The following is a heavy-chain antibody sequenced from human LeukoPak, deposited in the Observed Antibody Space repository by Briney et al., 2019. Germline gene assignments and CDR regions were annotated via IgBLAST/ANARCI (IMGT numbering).Heavy chain of an antibody. CDR3: ARGSSGSYHHAFGL. J-gene: IGHJ4*02. CDR1: GGSISSSNW. V-gene: IGHV4-4*02. Sequence: SGTLSLTCAVSGGSISSSNWWSRVRQPPGKGLEWIGEIYHSGSTNYNPSLMSRVTISMDTSKTQFFLHMNSVTAADAAAYYCARGSSGSYHHAFGLWGQGMLVTVSS. CDR2: IYHSGST. D-gene: IGHD3-10*01.